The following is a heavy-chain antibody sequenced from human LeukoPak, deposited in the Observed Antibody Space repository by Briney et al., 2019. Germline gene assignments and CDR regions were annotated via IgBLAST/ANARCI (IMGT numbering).Heavy chain of an antibody. CDR1: GGTFSSYT. CDR2: IIPILGIA. Sequence: SVKVSCKASGGTFSSYTISWVRQAPGQGLEWMGRIIPILGIANYAQKFQGRVTITADKSTSTAYMELSSLRSEDTAVYYCASSPGSSSWRSTIDYWGQGTLDTVSS. D-gene: IGHD6-13*01. V-gene: IGHV1-69*02. CDR3: ASSPGSSSWRSTIDY. J-gene: IGHJ4*02.